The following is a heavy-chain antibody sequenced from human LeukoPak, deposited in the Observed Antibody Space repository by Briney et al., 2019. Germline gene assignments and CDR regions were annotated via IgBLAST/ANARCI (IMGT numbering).Heavy chain of an antibody. CDR3: SKKGQADDDGKPD. V-gene: IGHV3-23*01. CDR2: ISRGGIS. J-gene: IGHJ4*02. Sequence: GGSLSLPCPASGFTFSVYDFYWFGQSQGKGLECVSVISRGGISYYADSVKGRFTISRDNSKNTLYLQMNSLRAEDTAVYYCSKKGQADDDGKPDWGQGTLVTVSP. D-gene: IGHD1-1*01. CDR1: GFTFSVYD.